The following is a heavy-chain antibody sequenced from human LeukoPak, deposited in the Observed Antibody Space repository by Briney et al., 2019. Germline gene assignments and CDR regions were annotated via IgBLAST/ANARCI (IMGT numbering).Heavy chain of an antibody. CDR3: AGDRATSYFDY. CDR1: GFTFSSYG. Sequence: GGSLRLSCAAPGFTFSSYGMHWVRQAPGKGLEWVAFIWYDGSNKYYTDSVKGRFTISRDNSKNTLYLQMNSLRAEDTAVYYCAGDRATSYFDYWGQGALVTISS. V-gene: IGHV3-33*01. J-gene: IGHJ4*02. D-gene: IGHD1-26*01. CDR2: IWYDGSNK.